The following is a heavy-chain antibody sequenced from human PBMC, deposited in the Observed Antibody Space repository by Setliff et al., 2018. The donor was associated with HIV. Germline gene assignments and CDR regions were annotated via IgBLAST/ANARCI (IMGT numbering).Heavy chain of an antibody. CDR3: ARQAIFGYYDSSGYLDY. J-gene: IGHJ4*02. Sequence: SETLSLTCSVSGGSISSSSYYGGWIRQPPGKGLEWIGSIYYSGSTYYNPSLKSRVTISVDTSKNLFSLRLSSVTASDTAVYYCARQAIFGYYDSSGYLDYWGQGTLVTVSS. CDR2: IYYSGST. CDR1: GGSISSSSYY. V-gene: IGHV4-39*01. D-gene: IGHD3-22*01.